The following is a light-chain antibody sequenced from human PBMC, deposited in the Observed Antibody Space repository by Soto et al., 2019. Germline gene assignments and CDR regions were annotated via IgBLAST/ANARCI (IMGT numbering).Light chain of an antibody. J-gene: IGKJ1*01. V-gene: IGKV2-28*01. Sequence: DSGVTHSPLSLRVTPGEPASISCRSSQSLLHNNGYNYLDWYVQKPGQSPQVLIYLGSKRASGVPDRFSGSGSGTDFTLKISRVEAEDVGVYYCMQALQTPPWTFGQGTKVDIK. CDR2: LGS. CDR1: QSLLHNNGYNY. CDR3: MQALQTPPWT.